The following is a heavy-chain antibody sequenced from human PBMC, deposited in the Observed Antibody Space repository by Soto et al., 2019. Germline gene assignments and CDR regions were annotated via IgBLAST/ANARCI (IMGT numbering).Heavy chain of an antibody. V-gene: IGHV2-5*01. D-gene: IGHD2-15*01. Sequence: ESGPTLVNPTQTLTLTCTFSGFSLSTSGVGVGWIRQPPGKALEWLALIYWNGDKRYSPSLKSRLTITKDTSKNQVVLTMTNMDPVDTATYFCARTEGGGYCSGGSCYGVDYWGQGTLVTVSS. CDR1: GFSLSTSGVG. CDR2: IYWNGDK. J-gene: IGHJ4*02. CDR3: ARTEGGGYCSGGSCYGVDY.